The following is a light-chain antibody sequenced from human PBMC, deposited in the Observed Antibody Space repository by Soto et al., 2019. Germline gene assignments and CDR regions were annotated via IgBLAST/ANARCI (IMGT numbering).Light chain of an antibody. Sequence: QSVLTQPHSVSGAPGQRVTISCTGSSSNIGAGYDVHWYQQLPGTAPKLLIYGNSNRPSGVPDRFSGSKSGTSASLAINGLQAEDGADYYCQSYDSSLSGSGVVFGGGTKVTVL. V-gene: IGLV1-40*01. CDR2: GNS. CDR3: QSYDSSLSGSGVV. J-gene: IGLJ2*01. CDR1: SSNIGAGYD.